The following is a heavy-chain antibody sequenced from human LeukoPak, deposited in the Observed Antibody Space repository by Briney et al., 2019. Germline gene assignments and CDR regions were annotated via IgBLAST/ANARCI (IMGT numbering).Heavy chain of an antibody. CDR2: FIPIFGTA. D-gene: IGHD1-7*01. Sequence: ASVKVSCKASGGTFNTYAISWVRQAPGQGLEWMGRFIPIFGTANYAQKFQGRVSITTDESTSTAYMQLSSLRSEDTAMYYCARDLGVTGTYDNHCFDYWGQGTLVTVS. CDR3: ARDLGVTGTYDNHCFDY. V-gene: IGHV1-69*05. CDR1: GGTFNTYA. J-gene: IGHJ4*02.